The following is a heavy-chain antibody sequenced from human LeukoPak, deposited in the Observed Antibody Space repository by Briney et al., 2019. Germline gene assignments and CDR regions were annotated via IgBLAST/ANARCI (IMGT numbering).Heavy chain of an antibody. Sequence: GGSLRLSCAASGFTFSSQWMSWVRQAPGKGLEWVANVNQGGTEKYYVDSVKGRFTISRDNAENSLYLQMNSLRAEDTAVYYCARVPAAGNDYFDYWGQGTLVTVSS. CDR3: ARVPAAGNDYFDY. D-gene: IGHD6-19*01. CDR1: GFTFSSQW. V-gene: IGHV3-7*01. J-gene: IGHJ4*02. CDR2: VNQGGTEK.